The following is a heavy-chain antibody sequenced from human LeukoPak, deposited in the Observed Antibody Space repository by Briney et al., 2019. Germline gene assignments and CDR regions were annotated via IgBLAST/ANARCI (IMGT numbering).Heavy chain of an antibody. J-gene: IGHJ6*03. CDR2: IIPIFGTA. D-gene: IGHD3-9*01. CDR3: ARDGDYDIFFKDYYYYYMDV. V-gene: IGHV1-69*06. Sequence: SVKVSCKASGGTFSSYAISWVRQAPGQGLEWMGGIIPIFGTANSAQKFQGRVTLTADKSTSTAYMELSSLRSEDTAVYYCARDGDYDIFFKDYYYYYMDVWGKGTTVTVSS. CDR1: GGTFSSYA.